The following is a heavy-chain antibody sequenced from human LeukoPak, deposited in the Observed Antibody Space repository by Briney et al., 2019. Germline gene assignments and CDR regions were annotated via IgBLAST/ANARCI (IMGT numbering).Heavy chain of an antibody. CDR2: IYYSGST. Sequence: SETLSLTCTVSGGSISSSSYYWGWIRQPPGKGLEWIGSIYYSGSTYYNPSLKSRVAISVDTSKNQFSLKLSSVTAADTAVYYCARIAGWYYYDSSGYRYYYYMDVWGKGTTVTVSS. CDR3: ARIAGWYYYDSSGYRYYYYMDV. CDR1: GGSISSSSYY. J-gene: IGHJ6*03. D-gene: IGHD3-22*01. V-gene: IGHV4-39*07.